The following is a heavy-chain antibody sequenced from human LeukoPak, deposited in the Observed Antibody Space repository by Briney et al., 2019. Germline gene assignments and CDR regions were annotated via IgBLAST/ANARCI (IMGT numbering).Heavy chain of an antibody. Sequence: SETLSLTCAVYGGSFSGYYWSWIRQPPGKGLEWIGKINHSGSTNYNPSLKSRVTISVDTSKNQFSLKLSSVTAADTAVYYCAGGGTYNWFDPWGQGTLVTVSS. J-gene: IGHJ5*02. CDR2: INHSGST. V-gene: IGHV4-34*01. D-gene: IGHD2-15*01. CDR1: GGSFSGYY. CDR3: AGGGTYNWFDP.